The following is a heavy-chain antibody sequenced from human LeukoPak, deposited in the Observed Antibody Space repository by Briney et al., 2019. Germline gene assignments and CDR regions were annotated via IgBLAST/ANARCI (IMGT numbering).Heavy chain of an antibody. Sequence: PSETLSLTCAVYGGSFSGYYWGWIRQPPGKGLEWIGSIYHSGSTYYNPSLKSRVTISVDTSKNQFSLKLSSVTAADTAVYYCARVGYDYYDSSGYYSSDAFDIWGQGTMVTVSS. CDR2: IYHSGST. V-gene: IGHV4-38-2*01. CDR3: ARVGYDYYDSSGYYSSDAFDI. J-gene: IGHJ3*02. CDR1: GGSFSGYY. D-gene: IGHD3-22*01.